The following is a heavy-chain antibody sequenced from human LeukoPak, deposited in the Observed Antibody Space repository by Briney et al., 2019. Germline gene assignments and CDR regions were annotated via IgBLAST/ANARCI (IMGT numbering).Heavy chain of an antibody. Sequence: SETLSLTCTVSGGSTSSYYWSWVRQPPGGGLEWIGVIYSTGTTNYIPSLKSRVTISVDTFKNQFSLNLSSVTAADTAVYYCARTLYCGGDCYYFDSWGQGTLVTVSS. V-gene: IGHV4-59*01. J-gene: IGHJ4*02. CDR2: IYSTGTT. D-gene: IGHD2-21*02. CDR1: GGSTSSYY. CDR3: ARTLYCGGDCYYFDS.